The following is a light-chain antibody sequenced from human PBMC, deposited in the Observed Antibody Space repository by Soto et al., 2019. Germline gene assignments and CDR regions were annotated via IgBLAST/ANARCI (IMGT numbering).Light chain of an antibody. CDR3: QQRNNWPWT. V-gene: IGKV3-11*01. Sequence: EIVLTQSPATLSLSPGERATLSCRASQSVSSYLAWYQQKPGQAPRLLIYGASYRATGVPARFSGSGSGTDFTLTISSLEPEDVAVYYCQQRNNWPWTFGQGTKVDIK. J-gene: IGKJ1*01. CDR2: GAS. CDR1: QSVSSY.